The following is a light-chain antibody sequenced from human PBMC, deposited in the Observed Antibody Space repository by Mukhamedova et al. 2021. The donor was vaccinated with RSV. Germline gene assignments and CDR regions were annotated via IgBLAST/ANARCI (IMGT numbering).Light chain of an antibody. CDR3: QQYNNFPLT. CDR1: QYIGNY. J-gene: IGKJ3*01. CDR2: AAS. V-gene: IGKV1-16*01. Sequence: RVTITCLASQYIGNYLAWFHQKPGKAPKSLIYAASNLQSGVPSRFSGSGTETDFTLTISSLQPEDFGTYYCQQYNNFPLTFGPGT.